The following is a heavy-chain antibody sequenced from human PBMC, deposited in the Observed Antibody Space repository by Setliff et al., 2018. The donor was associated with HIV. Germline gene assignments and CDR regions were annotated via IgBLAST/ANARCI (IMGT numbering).Heavy chain of an antibody. D-gene: IGHD3-3*01. CDR3: AXXSIQFSD. CDR1: GGSITSHD. V-gene: IGHV4-4*08. CDR2: SHTSGTA. J-gene: IGHJ4*02. Sequence: SETLSLTCTVSGGSITSHDWSWVRQTPGKGLEWIGSSHTSGTAHYNPSLGSRVTISVDTSKSQFSLKLTSLTAADTAVYYCAXXSIQFSDRGQGTLVTVSS.